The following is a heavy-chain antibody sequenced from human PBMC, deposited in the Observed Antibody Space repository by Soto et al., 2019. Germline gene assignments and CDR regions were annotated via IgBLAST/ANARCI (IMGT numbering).Heavy chain of an antibody. V-gene: IGHV4-59*01. J-gene: IGHJ4*02. CDR2: VHYSGST. CDR1: GGSISGYY. Sequence: SETLSLTCTVSGGSISGYYWSWIRQPPGEGLEWIGNVHYSGSTNYNPSLKSRITISADTSKNQFSLNLSSVTAADTAIYYCPRVLDPGYSDYWGQGNLVTVSS. CDR3: PRVLDPGYSDY.